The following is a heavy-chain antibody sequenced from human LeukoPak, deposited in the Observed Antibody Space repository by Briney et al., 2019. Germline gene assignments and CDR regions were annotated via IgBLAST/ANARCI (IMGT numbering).Heavy chain of an antibody. CDR2: ISTYDGNA. J-gene: IGHJ4*02. CDR3: AREPQDYGYYGGDY. V-gene: IGHV1-18*01. CDR1: GYTFTTYG. Sequence: RASVKVSCKASGYTFTTYGISWVRQAPGQGLEWMGWISTYDGNANYAQQLQGRVTMTRDTSTSTVYMELSSLTSEDTAVYYCAREPQDYGYYGGDYWGQGTLVTVSS. D-gene: IGHD4-17*01.